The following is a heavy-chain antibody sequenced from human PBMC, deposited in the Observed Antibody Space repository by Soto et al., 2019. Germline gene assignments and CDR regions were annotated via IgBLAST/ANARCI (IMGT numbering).Heavy chain of an antibody. CDR2: IYHSGST. V-gene: IGHV4-4*02. CDR1: SGSISSSNW. CDR3: ARKRITMVRGVRDDAFDI. D-gene: IGHD3-10*01. Sequence: TLSLTCAVSSGSISSSNWWCWVRQPPGKGLEWIGEIYHSGSTNYNPSLKSRVTISVDKSKNQFSLKLSSVTAADTAVYYCARKRITMVRGVRDDAFDIWGQGTMV. J-gene: IGHJ3*02.